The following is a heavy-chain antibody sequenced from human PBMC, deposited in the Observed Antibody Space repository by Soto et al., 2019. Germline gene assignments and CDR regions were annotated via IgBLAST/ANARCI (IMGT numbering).Heavy chain of an antibody. V-gene: IGHV1-18*01. J-gene: IGHJ5*02. CDR2: ISGYNGNT. CDR1: GYTFTSYG. CDR3: ARYTATINSFWFDP. D-gene: IGHD5-12*01. Sequence: QVQLVQSGAEVKKPGASVKVSCKASGYTFTSYGISWVRQAPGQGLEWMGWISGYNGNTNYAQKLQGRVPMTTDTSTSTVYMELRSLGSDDPAVYYCARYTATINSFWFDPWGQGTLVTVSS.